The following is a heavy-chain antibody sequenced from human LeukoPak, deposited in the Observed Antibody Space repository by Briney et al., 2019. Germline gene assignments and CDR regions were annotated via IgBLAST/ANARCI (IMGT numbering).Heavy chain of an antibody. Sequence: PGGSLRLSCAASGFTFSSYWMSWVRQAPGKGLEWVANIKQDGSEKYYVDSVKGRFTISRDNAKNSLYLQMNSLRAEDTAVYYCARLGHEVWGSPPDVWGKGTTVTVSS. CDR1: GFTFSSYW. CDR3: ARLGHEVWGSPPDV. D-gene: IGHD3-16*01. V-gene: IGHV3-7*01. CDR2: IKQDGSEK. J-gene: IGHJ6*04.